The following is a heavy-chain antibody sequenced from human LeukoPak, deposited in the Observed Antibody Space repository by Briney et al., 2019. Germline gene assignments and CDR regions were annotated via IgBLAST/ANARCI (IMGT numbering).Heavy chain of an antibody. D-gene: IGHD4-17*01. J-gene: IGHJ4*02. CDR2: ISSSSSYI. Sequence: ETLSLTCTVSGGSISSSSYYWGWIRQPPGKGLEWVSSISSSSSYIYYADSVKGRFTISRDNAKNSLYLQMNSLRAEDTAVYYCARGKGNDYGDYDWYYFDYWGQGTLVTVSS. CDR1: GGSISSSS. CDR3: ARGKGNDYGDYDWYYFDY. V-gene: IGHV3-21*01.